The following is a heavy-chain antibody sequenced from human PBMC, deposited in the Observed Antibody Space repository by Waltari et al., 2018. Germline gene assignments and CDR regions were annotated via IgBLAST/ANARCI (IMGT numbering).Heavy chain of an antibody. CDR1: GYSFTSYW. D-gene: IGHD6-13*01. CDR2: IYPGDSDT. J-gene: IGHJ4*02. V-gene: IGHV5-51*01. CDR3: ARRGLYSSSWYYFDY. Sequence: EVQLVQSGAEVKKPGESLKISCKGSGYSFTSYWIGWVRQMPGKGLEWMGIIYPGDSDTRYSPSFQGQVTISADKSIITAYLQWSSLKASDTAMYYCARRGLYSSSWYYFDYWGQGTLVTVSS.